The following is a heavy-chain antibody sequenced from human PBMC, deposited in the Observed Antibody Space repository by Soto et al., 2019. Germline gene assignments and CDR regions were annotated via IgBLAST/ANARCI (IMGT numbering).Heavy chain of an antibody. Sequence: QVQLVQSGAEVKKPGSSVKVSCEASGGTFSSYPINWVRQAPGQGLEWMGGIIPFFGTSNYAQKFQGRVTITADDSTSTAYMELRSLRSEDTXVYYCARVGHITNYGMAVWGQGTTVTVSS. J-gene: IGHJ6*02. CDR3: ARVGHITNYGMAV. CDR2: IIPFFGTS. V-gene: IGHV1-69*01. D-gene: IGHD1-26*01. CDR1: GGTFSSYP.